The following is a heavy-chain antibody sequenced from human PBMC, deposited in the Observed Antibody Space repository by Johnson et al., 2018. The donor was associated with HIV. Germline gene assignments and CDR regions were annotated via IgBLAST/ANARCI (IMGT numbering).Heavy chain of an antibody. CDR2: ISYDGSNK. J-gene: IGHJ3*02. D-gene: IGHD5-24*01. V-gene: IGHV3-30-3*01. CDR1: GFTFSSYA. Sequence: VQLVESGGGLVKPGGSLRLSCAASGFTFSSYAMHWVRQAPGKGLEWVAVISYDGSNKYYADSGTGRFTISRDNSKNTLYLQMNSLRAEETAVYYCARGADGYNPRGDAFDIWGQGTMVTVSS. CDR3: ARGADGYNPRGDAFDI.